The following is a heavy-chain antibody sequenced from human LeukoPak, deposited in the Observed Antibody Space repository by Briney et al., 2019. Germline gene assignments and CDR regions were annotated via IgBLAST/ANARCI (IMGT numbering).Heavy chain of an antibody. CDR3: ARDEASSSWSPGYMDV. D-gene: IGHD6-6*01. J-gene: IGHJ6*03. Sequence: ASETLSLTCTVSGGSISNYYWNWIRQPPGKGLEWIGYIYYSGTTNYNPSLKSRVSMSVDTSKNQFSLKLSSVTAADTAVYYCARDEASSSWSPGYMDVWGKGTTVTVSS. CDR1: GGSISNYY. CDR2: IYYSGTT. V-gene: IGHV4-59*01.